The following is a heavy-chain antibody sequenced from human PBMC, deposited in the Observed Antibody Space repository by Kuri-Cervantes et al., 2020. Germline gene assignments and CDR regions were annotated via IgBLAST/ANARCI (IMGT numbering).Heavy chain of an antibody. CDR3: ARGSPYSSSWYNPYYYYYGMDV. CDR1: GGTFSSYA. J-gene: IGHJ6*02. V-gene: IGHV1-69*13. D-gene: IGHD6-13*01. Sequence: SVKVSCKASGGTFSSYAISWVRQAPGQGLEWMGGIIPIFGTANYAQKFQGRVTITADESTSTAYMELSSLRSEDTAVYYCARGSPYSSSWYNPYYYYYGMDVWGQGTTVTVSS. CDR2: IIPIFGTA.